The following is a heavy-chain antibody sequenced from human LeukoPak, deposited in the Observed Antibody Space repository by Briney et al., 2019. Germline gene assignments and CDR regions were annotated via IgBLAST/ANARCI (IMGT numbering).Heavy chain of an antibody. CDR2: IRYDGSNK. J-gene: IGHJ5*02. CDR3: AGTYYDILTGPQNWLDP. Sequence: GSLRLSCAASGFTFSSYGMHWVRQAPGKGLEWVAFIRYDGSNKYYADSVKGRFTMSRDNSKNTLYLQMNSLRAEDTGVYYCAGTYYDILTGPQNWLDPWGQGTLVTVSS. V-gene: IGHV3-30*02. D-gene: IGHD3-9*01. CDR1: GFTFSSYG.